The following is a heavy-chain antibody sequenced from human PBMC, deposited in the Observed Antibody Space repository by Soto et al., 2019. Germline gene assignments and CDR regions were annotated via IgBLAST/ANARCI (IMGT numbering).Heavy chain of an antibody. D-gene: IGHD3-10*01. Sequence: GGSLRLSCAASGFTFSRYGMHWVRQAPGKGLEWVAVISHDGSNKYYADSVEGRFTISRDNFKNTGYLQMNSLRAEDTAVYYCANTYYYSSGSYLDSWGQGTQVTVSS. V-gene: IGHV3-30*18. J-gene: IGHJ4*02. CDR2: ISHDGSNK. CDR3: ANTYYYSSGSYLDS. CDR1: GFTFSRYG.